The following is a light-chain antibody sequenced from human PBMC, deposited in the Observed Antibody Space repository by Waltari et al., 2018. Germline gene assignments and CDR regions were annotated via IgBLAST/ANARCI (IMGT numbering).Light chain of an antibody. V-gene: IGLV1-40*01. CDR2: GNS. CDR1: SSHIRAGYD. CDR3: QSYDSSLSGYV. Sequence: QSVLTQPPSVSGAPGQRVTISCNGSSSHIRAGYDVHWYQQLPGTAPKPLIYGNSSRPSGFPDRFSGSRSGTSASLAITGLQAEDEADYYCQSYDSSLSGYVFGTGTKVTVL. J-gene: IGLJ1*01.